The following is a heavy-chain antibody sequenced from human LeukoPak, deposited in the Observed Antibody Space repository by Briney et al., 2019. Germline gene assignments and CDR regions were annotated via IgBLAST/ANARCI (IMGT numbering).Heavy chain of an antibody. CDR1: GFTFSSYA. D-gene: IGHD3-3*01. J-gene: IGHJ4*02. CDR3: ARERAYFDFWSGPAY. CDR2: ISYDGTTK. Sequence: GGSLRLSCAASGFTFSSYAMHWVRQAPGKGLDWVAVISYDGTTKHYADSMKGRLTLSRDSSKNTVFLQMNSLRLEDTAVYYCARERAYFDFWSGPAYWGQGTLVTVSS. V-gene: IGHV3-30-3*01.